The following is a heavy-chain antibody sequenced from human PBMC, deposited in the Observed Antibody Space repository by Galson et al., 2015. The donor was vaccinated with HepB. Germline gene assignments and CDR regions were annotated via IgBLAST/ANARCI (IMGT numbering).Heavy chain of an antibody. V-gene: IGHV3-30*18. D-gene: IGHD3-22*01. CDR1: GFTFSSYG. J-gene: IGHJ3*02. CDR2: ISYDGSNK. Sequence: SLRLSCAASGFTFSSYGMHWVRQAPGKGLEWVAVISYDGSNKYYADSVKGRFTISRDNSKNTLYLQMNSLRAEDTAVCYCAKGDYYDSSGYYIPGAFDIWGQGTMVTVSS. CDR3: AKGDYYDSSGYYIPGAFDI.